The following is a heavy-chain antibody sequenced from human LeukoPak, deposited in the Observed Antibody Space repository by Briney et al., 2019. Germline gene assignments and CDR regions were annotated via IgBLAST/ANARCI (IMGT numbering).Heavy chain of an antibody. Sequence: PAGSLRLSCAASGFTFSSYSMNWVRQAPGKGLEWVSSISSSSSYIYYADSVKGRFTISRDNAKNSLYLQMNSLRAEDTAVYYCARDDIVGATIFDYWGQGTLVTVSS. CDR3: ARDDIVGATIFDY. D-gene: IGHD1-26*01. CDR2: ISSSSSYI. V-gene: IGHV3-21*01. J-gene: IGHJ4*02. CDR1: GFTFSSYS.